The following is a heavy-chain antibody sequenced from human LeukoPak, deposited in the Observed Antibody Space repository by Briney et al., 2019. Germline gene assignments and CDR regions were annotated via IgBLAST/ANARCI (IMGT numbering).Heavy chain of an antibody. CDR3: ARARSDWFDP. J-gene: IGHJ5*02. D-gene: IGHD2-15*01. V-gene: IGHV4-4*02. Sequence: SRITMSVDKSKNQFSLKLSSVTAADTAVYYCARARSDWFDPWGQGTLVTVSS.